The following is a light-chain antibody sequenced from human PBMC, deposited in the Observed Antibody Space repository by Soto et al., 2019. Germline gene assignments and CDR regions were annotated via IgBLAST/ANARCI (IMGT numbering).Light chain of an antibody. CDR3: QQFQSYALT. CDR1: QGISSA. V-gene: IGKV1-13*02. Sequence: ALQLTQSPSSLSASVGDRVTITCRASQGISSALAWYQRKPGRAPRLLIYDASSLQSGVPSRFSGSGSGTDFTLTISSLQPEDFATYYCQQFQSYALTFGGGTKLEIK. CDR2: DAS. J-gene: IGKJ4*01.